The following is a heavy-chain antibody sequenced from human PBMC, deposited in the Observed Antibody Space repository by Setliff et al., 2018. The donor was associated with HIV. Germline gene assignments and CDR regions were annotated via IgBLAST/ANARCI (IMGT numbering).Heavy chain of an antibody. CDR2: IFHSGDT. D-gene: IGHD6-6*01. V-gene: IGHV4-31*01. CDR3: ATRPRIAARPFDY. Sequence: PSETLSLTCSVSGVSVGSGDYYWHWIRQHPEKALEWIGYIFHSGDTYYNPSLKSLISMSVDTSKNQFSLELTSLTAADTSVYYCATRPRIAARPFDYWGQGMLVTVSS. CDR1: GVSVGSGDYY. J-gene: IGHJ4*02.